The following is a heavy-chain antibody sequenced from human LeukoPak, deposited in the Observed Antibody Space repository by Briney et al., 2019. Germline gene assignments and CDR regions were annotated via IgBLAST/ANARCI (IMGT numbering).Heavy chain of an antibody. D-gene: IGHD3-22*01. CDR1: GGSSSRGAYF. J-gene: IGHJ4*02. V-gene: IGHV4-31*03. CDR3: ARAKSYSDSSGLLDY. CDR2: IHYSGRT. Sequence: SETLSLTCTVSGGSSSRGAYFWNWIRQPPGKGLEWLGYIHYSGRTYYSPSLKTRITISRDMSENQPSLKLTSVTAADTAVYYCARAKSYSDSSGLLDYWGQGTLVTVSS.